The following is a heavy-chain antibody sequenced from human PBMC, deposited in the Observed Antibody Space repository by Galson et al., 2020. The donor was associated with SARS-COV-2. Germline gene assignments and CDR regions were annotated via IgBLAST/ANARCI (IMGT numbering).Heavy chain of an antibody. CDR1: GGSISSSSYY. J-gene: IGHJ5*02. D-gene: IGHD2-15*01. Sequence: SETLSLTCTVSGGSISSSSYYWGWLRPPPGKGLVWIGSIYYSGSTYYNPSLKSRVTRSVATSKNQFSLKLSTVTDADTAVYYCARHTTDMVVVVARHNNWFDPWGQGTLVTVSS. CDR3: ARHTTDMVVVVARHNNWFDP. CDR2: IYYSGST. V-gene: IGHV4-39*01.